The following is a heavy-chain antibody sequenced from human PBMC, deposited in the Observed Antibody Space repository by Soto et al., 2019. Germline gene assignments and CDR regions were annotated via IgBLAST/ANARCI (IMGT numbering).Heavy chain of an antibody. Sequence: QVQLVQSGAEVKKPGASVKVSCKASGYTFTDYYMHWVRQAPGQRLEWMGWINPNSGTTNYAQKFQGWVTMTRDTSITTVYMEVSRLRSDDTAVYYCARVPRGVYYVMDVWGQGTTVTVSS. CDR1: GYTFTDYY. CDR2: INPNSGTT. D-gene: IGHD3-10*01. J-gene: IGHJ6*02. CDR3: ARVPRGVYYVMDV. V-gene: IGHV1-2*04.